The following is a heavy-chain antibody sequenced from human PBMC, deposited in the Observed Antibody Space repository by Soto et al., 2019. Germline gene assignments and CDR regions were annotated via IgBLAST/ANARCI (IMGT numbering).Heavy chain of an antibody. V-gene: IGHV3-23*01. CDR3: AKDVISGSYSVFHYFDY. D-gene: IGHD1-26*01. CDR2: ISGSGGST. CDR1: GFTFSSYA. J-gene: IGHJ4*02. Sequence: EVQLLESGGGLVQPGGSLRLSCAASGFTFSSYAMSWVRQAPGKGLEWVSAISGSGGSTYYADSVKGRLTISRDNSKNTLYLQMNSLRAEDTAVYYCAKDVISGSYSVFHYFDYWGQGTLVTVSS.